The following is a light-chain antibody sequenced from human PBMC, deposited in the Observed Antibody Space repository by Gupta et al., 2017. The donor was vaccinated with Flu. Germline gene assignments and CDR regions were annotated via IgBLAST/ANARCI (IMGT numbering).Light chain of an antibody. CDR3: LCEYSGARV. CDR1: SGEVRGGHS. CDR2: DTR. V-gene: IGLV7-46*01. J-gene: IGLJ3*02. Sequence: TQTLSLGCSSGEVRGGHSSYWFQQKPGQPPRTIIHDTRHKQARTARRFSGSLLGGEAALTISGEPIEDEADYYCLCEYSGARVFGGGTKLTVL.